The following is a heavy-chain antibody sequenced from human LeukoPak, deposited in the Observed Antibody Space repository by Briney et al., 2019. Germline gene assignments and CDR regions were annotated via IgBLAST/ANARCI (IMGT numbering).Heavy chain of an antibody. CDR3: ARDRGYFSY. V-gene: IGHV3-48*02. J-gene: IGHJ4*02. CDR2: ISSSSNTI. Sequence: GGSLRLSCAASGFTFSTYGMNWVRQAPGKGLEWVSYISSSSNTIYYADSVKGRFTISRDNAKNSVYLQMSSLRDEDTAVYYCARDRGYFSYWGQGALVTVSS. D-gene: IGHD2-15*01. CDR1: GFTFSTYG.